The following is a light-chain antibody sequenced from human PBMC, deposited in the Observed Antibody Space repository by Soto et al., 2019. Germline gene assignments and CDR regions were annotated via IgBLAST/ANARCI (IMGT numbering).Light chain of an antibody. Sequence: VLLQSPATLSVSPGERATLSCRASQSVSSNLAWYQQKPGQAPRLLIYGASTRATGIPARFSGSGSGTEFTLTISSLQSEDFAVYYCQQYNNWPPWTFGQGTKVDIK. J-gene: IGKJ1*01. V-gene: IGKV3-15*01. CDR3: QQYNNWPPWT. CDR1: QSVSSN. CDR2: GAS.